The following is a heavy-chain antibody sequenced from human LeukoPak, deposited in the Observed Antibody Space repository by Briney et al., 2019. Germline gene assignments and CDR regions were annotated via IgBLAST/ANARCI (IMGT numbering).Heavy chain of an antibody. CDR3: ARDWKMVRGESYWFDP. CDR1: GFTFSSYS. V-gene: IGHV3-21*01. D-gene: IGHD3-10*01. J-gene: IGHJ5*02. CDR2: IISSSSYI. Sequence: GGTLRLSCAASGFTFSSYSMNWVRQAPGKGLEWVSSIISSSSYIYYADSVKGRFTISRDNAKNSLYLQMNSLRAEDTAVYYCARDWKMVRGESYWFDPWGQGTLVTVSS.